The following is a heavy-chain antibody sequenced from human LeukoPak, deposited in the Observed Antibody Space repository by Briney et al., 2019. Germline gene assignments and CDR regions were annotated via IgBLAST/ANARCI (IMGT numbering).Heavy chain of an antibody. J-gene: IGHJ4*02. CDR2: IKQDGSEK. D-gene: IGHD1-26*01. CDR3: AREWELIY. V-gene: IGHV3-7*03. CDR1: GFTFISYW. Sequence: AGSLRLSCAASGFTFISYWMTWVRQAPGKGLEWVANIKQDGSEKYYVDSVKGRFTISRDNTKNSLYLQMNSLRVEDTAVYYCAREWELIYWGQGTLVTVSS.